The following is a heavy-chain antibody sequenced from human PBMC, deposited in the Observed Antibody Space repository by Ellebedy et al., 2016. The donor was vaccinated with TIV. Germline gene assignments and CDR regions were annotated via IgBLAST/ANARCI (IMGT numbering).Heavy chain of an antibody. J-gene: IGHJ4*02. V-gene: IGHV3-48*02. Sequence: GESLKISCAASGFNFNSYSMNWVRQAPGKGLEWVSYIGSFSSALYYADSVKGRFTISRDNAKNSLSLQLNSLRDEDTAVYYCASFTMVRGVMDYWGQGTLVTVSS. D-gene: IGHD3-10*01. CDR1: GFNFNSYS. CDR2: IGSFSSAL. CDR3: ASFTMVRGVMDY.